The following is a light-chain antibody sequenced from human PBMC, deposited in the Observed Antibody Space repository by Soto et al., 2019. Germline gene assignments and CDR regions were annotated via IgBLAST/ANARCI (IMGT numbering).Light chain of an antibody. J-gene: IGLJ3*02. CDR2: GVS. CDR3: NSYTTSSTLV. Sequence: QSALTQPASVSGSPGQSITISCTGTSSDVGGYNYVSWYQQHPGKAPKLMIYGVSKRPSGVSNRFSGSKSGNTASLTISGLQAEDEADYYCNSYTTSSTLVFGGGTKLTVL. V-gene: IGLV2-14*01. CDR1: SSDVGGYNY.